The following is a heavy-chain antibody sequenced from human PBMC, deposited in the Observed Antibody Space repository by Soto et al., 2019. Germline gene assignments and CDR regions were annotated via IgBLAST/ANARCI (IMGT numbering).Heavy chain of an antibody. J-gene: IGHJ3*02. Sequence: PSETLSLTCTVSGGSISSSSYYWGWIRQPPGKGLEWIGSIYYSGSTYYNPSLKSRVTISVDTSKNQFSLKLSSVTAADTAVYYCARQDHTAMVEDIWGQGTMVTVSS. CDR2: IYYSGST. V-gene: IGHV4-39*01. CDR3: ARQDHTAMVEDI. CDR1: GGSISSSSYY. D-gene: IGHD5-18*01.